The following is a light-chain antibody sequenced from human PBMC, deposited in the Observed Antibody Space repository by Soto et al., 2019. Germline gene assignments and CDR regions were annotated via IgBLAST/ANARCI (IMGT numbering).Light chain of an antibody. CDR3: GTWDSSLSYV. Sequence: QSVLTQPPSVSAAPGQKVTISCSGSSSNIGNNYVSWYQQLPGTAPKLLIYENNKRPSGIPDRFSGSKSGTSATLGITGLQTGDEADYYCGTWDSSLSYVFGTGTRSPS. V-gene: IGLV1-51*02. J-gene: IGLJ1*01. CDR1: SSNIGNNY. CDR2: ENN.